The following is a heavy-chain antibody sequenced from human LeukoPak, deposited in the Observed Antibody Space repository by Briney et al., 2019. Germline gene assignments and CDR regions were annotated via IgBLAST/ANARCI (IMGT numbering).Heavy chain of an antibody. CDR2: INPNSGDT. Sequence: GASVKVSCKASGYTFTGYYLHWVRQAPGQGLEWMGWINPNSGDTNYAQKFQGRVTMTRDTSISTAYMELSRLRSDDTAVYYCASNPSIPVTYGDYVDRYGMDVWGQGTTVTVSS. D-gene: IGHD4-17*01. CDR1: GYTFTGYY. J-gene: IGHJ6*02. CDR3: ASNPSIPVTYGDYVDRYGMDV. V-gene: IGHV1-2*02.